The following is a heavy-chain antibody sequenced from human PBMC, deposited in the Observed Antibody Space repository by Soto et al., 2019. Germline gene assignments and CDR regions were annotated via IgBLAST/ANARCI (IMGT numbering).Heavy chain of an antibody. Sequence: GGSLRLSCAASGFSFRMYAMSWVRQAPGKGPEWVSGVSAAGRSTYYADSVRGRFTISRDNSKATLYLQMNSLRAEDTALYYCEKDPNGDYVGAFNIWGRGTVVTVSS. CDR2: VSAAGRST. D-gene: IGHD4-17*01. CDR3: EKDPNGDYVGAFNI. CDR1: GFSFRMYA. J-gene: IGHJ3*02. V-gene: IGHV3-23*01.